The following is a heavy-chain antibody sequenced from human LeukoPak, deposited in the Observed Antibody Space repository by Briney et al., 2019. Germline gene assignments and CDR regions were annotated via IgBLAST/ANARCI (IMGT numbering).Heavy chain of an antibody. CDR1: GFTFGEYA. Sequence: PGRSLRLSCAASGFTFGEYAMHWVRQAPGKGLEWVSGISWNSGSIGYADSVKGRFTISRDNAKNSLYLQMNSLRAEGTALYYCAKGQYYYDSSGYWGDYFDYWGQGTLVTVSS. V-gene: IGHV3-9*01. CDR2: ISWNSGSI. CDR3: AKGQYYYDSSGYWGDYFDY. J-gene: IGHJ4*02. D-gene: IGHD3-22*01.